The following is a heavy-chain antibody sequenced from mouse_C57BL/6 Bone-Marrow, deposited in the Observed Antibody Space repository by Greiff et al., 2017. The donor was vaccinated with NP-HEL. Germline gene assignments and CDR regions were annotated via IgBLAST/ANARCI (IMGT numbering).Heavy chain of an antibody. J-gene: IGHJ3*01. CDR3: ARSYPGGFAY. D-gene: IGHD1-1*01. Sequence: EVQLVESGGGLVKPGGSLKLSCAASGFTFSDYGMHWVRQAPEKGLEWVAYISSGSSTIYYADTVKGRCTITRDNTKNTLFLQMTSLRSEDTAMYYWARSYPGGFAYWGQGTLVPVSA. CDR1: GFTFSDYG. CDR2: ISSGSSTI. V-gene: IGHV5-17*01.